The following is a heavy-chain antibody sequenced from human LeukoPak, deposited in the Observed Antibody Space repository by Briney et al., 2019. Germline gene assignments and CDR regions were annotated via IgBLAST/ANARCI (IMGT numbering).Heavy chain of an antibody. CDR3: ARYSTVVNSGNLYGMDV. J-gene: IGHJ6*02. CDR1: GGTFGSYT. Sequence: SVKVSCKASGGTFGSYTITWVRQAPGQGLEWMGRIIPLVDMAKYAQRFQGRVTITADRPTSTAYMELTSLRSEDTAVYYCARYSTVVNSGNLYGMDVWGQGTTVTVSS. D-gene: IGHD4-23*01. CDR2: IIPLVDMA. V-gene: IGHV1-69*02.